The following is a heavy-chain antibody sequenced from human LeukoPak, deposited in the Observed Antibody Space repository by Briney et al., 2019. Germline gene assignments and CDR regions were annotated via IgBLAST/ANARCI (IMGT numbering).Heavy chain of an antibody. Sequence: GSSVKVSCKASGGTFSNYAISWVRQAPGQGLDWMGGIIPLFGTAHYAQKFQGRVTITADESTTTAYMELSSLRSEDTAVYYCARVWGQGSSGYYPFWGQGTLVTVSS. V-gene: IGHV1-69*01. J-gene: IGHJ4*02. CDR1: GGTFSNYA. CDR3: ARVWGQGSSGYYPF. D-gene: IGHD3-22*01. CDR2: IIPLFGTA.